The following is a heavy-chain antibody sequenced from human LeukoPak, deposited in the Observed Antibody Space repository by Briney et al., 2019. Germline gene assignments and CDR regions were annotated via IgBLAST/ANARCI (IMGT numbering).Heavy chain of an antibody. J-gene: IGHJ4*02. CDR2: VYYSGYT. CDR3: ARATGDIHIDY. CDR1: GGSISSDY. Sequence: PSETLSLTCTVSGGSISSDYWSWIRQPPGKGLECIAYVYYSGYTNYNPSLKSRVTISIDTSKNQFSLKLRSVTAADTAVYYCARATGDIHIDYWGQGTLVTVSS. D-gene: IGHD1-14*01. V-gene: IGHV4-59*01.